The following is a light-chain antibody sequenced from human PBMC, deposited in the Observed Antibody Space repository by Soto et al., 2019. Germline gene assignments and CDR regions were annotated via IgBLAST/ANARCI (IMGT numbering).Light chain of an antibody. V-gene: IGLV1-47*01. J-gene: IGLJ2*01. Sequence: QSVLTQPHSASGTPGQRVTISCSGSSSNIGSNYVYWYQQLPGTAPKLLIYWNNQRPSGVPERFSGSKSGTSASRAISGLRSEDEADNYCTAWADSLSGRVVFGGGTKLTVL. CDR2: WNN. CDR1: SSNIGSNY. CDR3: TAWADSLSGRVV.